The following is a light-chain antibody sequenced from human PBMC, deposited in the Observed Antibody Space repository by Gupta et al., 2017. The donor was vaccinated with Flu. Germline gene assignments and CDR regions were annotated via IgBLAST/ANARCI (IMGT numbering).Light chain of an antibody. CDR3: QQLKSYPYT. J-gene: IGKJ2*01. Sequence: GDRVTITCRASQCFSSFLAWYQQKPGKAPKLLIYAASTLQGGVPSRFSGSGSGTEFTLTISSLQAEDFATYYCQQLKSYPYTFGQGTRLDIK. V-gene: IGKV1-9*01. CDR1: QCFSSF. CDR2: AAS.